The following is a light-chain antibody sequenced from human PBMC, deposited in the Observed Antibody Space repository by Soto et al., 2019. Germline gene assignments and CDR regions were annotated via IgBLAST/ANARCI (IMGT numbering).Light chain of an antibody. V-gene: IGLV2-14*01. CDR2: EVS. Sequence: QSALTQPASVSGSPGQSITISCTGTSSDIGGYNYVSWYQQHPGKAPKRMIYEVSNRPSGVSNRFSGSKSGNTASLTISGLQAEDEADYYCSSYTSSNTRYVFGTGTKLTVL. J-gene: IGLJ1*01. CDR3: SSYTSSNTRYV. CDR1: SSDIGGYNY.